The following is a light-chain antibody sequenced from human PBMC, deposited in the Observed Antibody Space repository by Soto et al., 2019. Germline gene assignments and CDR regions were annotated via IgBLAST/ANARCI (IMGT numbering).Light chain of an antibody. V-gene: IGKV1-39*01. CDR2: AAS. CDR3: HQSYSTPYT. Sequence: DIQMTQSPSSLSASVGDRVSITCRASQRITTYVNWYQQKPGKAPNLLIYAASTLQSGVPSRFSGTGSGTDFTLTISSLQPEDFATYYCHQSYSTPYTFGQGTKLEIK. CDR1: QRITTY. J-gene: IGKJ2*01.